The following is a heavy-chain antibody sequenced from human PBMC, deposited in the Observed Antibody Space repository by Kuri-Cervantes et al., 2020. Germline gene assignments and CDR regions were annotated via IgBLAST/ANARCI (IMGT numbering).Heavy chain of an antibody. J-gene: IGHJ4*02. CDR3: ARHTHYDRGGFYLDY. CDR2: INPNSGGT. D-gene: IGHD3-22*01. Sequence: ASVKVSCKASGYTFTGYYMHWVRQAPGQGLEWMGWINPNSGGTNYAQKFQGRVTMTRDTSISTAYMELSRLRSDDMAVYYCARHTHYDRGGFYLDYWGQGTRVTVSS. V-gene: IGHV1-2*02. CDR1: GYTFTGYY.